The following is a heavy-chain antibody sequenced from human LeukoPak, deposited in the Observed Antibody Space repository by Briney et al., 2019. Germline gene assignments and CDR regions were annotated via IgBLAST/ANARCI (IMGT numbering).Heavy chain of an antibody. CDR2: IWYDGSNK. J-gene: IGHJ4*02. CDR1: GFTFNKYA. V-gene: IGHV3-33*08. CDR3: ARDTKSYSYSSGWFDY. D-gene: IGHD6-19*01. Sequence: PGGSLRLSCAASGFTFNKYAMNWVRQAPGKGLEWVAVIWYDGSNKYYADSVKGRFTISRDNSKNTLYLQMNSLRAEDTAVYYCARDTKSYSYSSGWFDYWGQGTLVTVSS.